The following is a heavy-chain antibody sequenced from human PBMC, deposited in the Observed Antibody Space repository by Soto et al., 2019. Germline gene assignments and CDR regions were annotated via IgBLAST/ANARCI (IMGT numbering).Heavy chain of an antibody. D-gene: IGHD2-2*02. J-gene: IGHJ5*02. CDR3: ARDACSSTSCYTSWFDP. Sequence: SVKVSCKACGGTFSSYAISWVRQAPGRGLEGMGGIIPIFGTAKYAQKFQGRVTITADKSTSTAYMELSSLRSEDTAVYYCARDACSSTSCYTSWFDPWGQGTLVTVSS. V-gene: IGHV1-69*06. CDR1: GGTFSSYA. CDR2: IIPIFGTA.